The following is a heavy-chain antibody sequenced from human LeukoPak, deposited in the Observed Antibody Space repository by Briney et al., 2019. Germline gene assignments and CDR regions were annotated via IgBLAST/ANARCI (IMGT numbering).Heavy chain of an antibody. Sequence: PGGSLRLSCAASGFTFSSCAMSWVRQAPGKGLEWVSTINGSGGSTYYADSVKGRFTISGDNAKNSLYLQMNSLRDEDTAVYYCASSGSYRFDYWGQGTLVTVSS. CDR1: GFTFSSCA. CDR2: INGSGGST. J-gene: IGHJ4*02. CDR3: ASSGSYRFDY. V-gene: IGHV3-23*01. D-gene: IGHD1-26*01.